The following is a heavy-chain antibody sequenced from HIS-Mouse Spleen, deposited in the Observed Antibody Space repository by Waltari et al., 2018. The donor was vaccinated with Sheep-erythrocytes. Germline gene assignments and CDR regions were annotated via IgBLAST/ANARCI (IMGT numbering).Heavy chain of an antibody. D-gene: IGHD7-27*01. V-gene: IGHV4-30-4*01. CDR1: GGSLSLVVYS. CDR2: IYYSGST. J-gene: IGHJ4*02. CDR3: ARALANWGSSFDY. Sequence: QVQLQESGPGLAKPSQTLSPTCTVSGGSLSLVVYSWRWNRQPPGKGLEWIGYIYYSGSTYYNPSLKSRVTISVDTSKNQFSLKLSSVTAADTAVYYCARALANWGSSFDYWGQGTLVTVSS.